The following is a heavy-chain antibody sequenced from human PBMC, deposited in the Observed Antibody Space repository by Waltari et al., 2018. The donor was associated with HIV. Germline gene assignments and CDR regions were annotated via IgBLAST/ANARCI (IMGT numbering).Heavy chain of an antibody. Sequence: QVQLQQWGAGLLKPSETLSLTCAVYGGSFSGYYCSWIGPPPGKGLEWIGEINHSGSTNYNPSLKSRVTISVDTSKNQFSLKLSSVTAADTAVYYCARGRLLILYSFGWFDPWGQGTLVTVSS. J-gene: IGHJ5*02. V-gene: IGHV4-34*01. CDR3: ARGRLLILYSFGWFDP. D-gene: IGHD2-15*01. CDR1: GGSFSGYY. CDR2: INHSGST.